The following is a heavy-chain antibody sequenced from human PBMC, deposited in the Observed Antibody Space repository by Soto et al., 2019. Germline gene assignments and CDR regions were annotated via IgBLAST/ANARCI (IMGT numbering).Heavy chain of an antibody. CDR2: IKRNSDCGTT. CDR1: GLTLSNAW. Sequence: EVQLVESGGGLVEPGGSLRLSCAASGLTLSNAWMSWVRQSPGKGLEWVGRIKRNSDCGTTYYAVLGRGRFSISRDDSKYTLFLQMNGLKVDDAAVYYCVNKAPEIVVQLYAGPFSYWGKGTLVTVSS. D-gene: IGHD2-8*01. V-gene: IGHV3-15*06. CDR3: VNKAPEIVVQLYAGPFSY. J-gene: IGHJ4*02.